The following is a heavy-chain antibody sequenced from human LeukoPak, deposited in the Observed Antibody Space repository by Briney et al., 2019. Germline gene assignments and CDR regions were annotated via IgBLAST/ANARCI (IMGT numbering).Heavy chain of an antibody. V-gene: IGHV3-23*01. CDR3: AKVGSYYEDRDY. J-gene: IGHJ4*02. CDR2: ISGSGGST. CDR1: GLTFSSYA. D-gene: IGHD1-26*01. Sequence: GGSLRLSCAASGLTFSSYAMSWVRQAPGKGLEWVSAISGSGGSTYYADSVKGRFTISRDNSKNTLYLQMNSLRAEDTAVYYCAKVGSYYEDRDYWGQGTLVTVSS.